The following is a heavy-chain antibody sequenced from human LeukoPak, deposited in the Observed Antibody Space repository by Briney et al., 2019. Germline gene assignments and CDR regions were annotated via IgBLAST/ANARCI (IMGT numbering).Heavy chain of an antibody. Sequence: PSETLSLTCTVSGYSISSGYYWGWIRQPPGKGLEWIGSIYHSGSTYYNPSLKSRVTISVDTSKNQFSLRLSSVTAADTAVYHCARVSSYGFYYWGQGTLVTVSS. V-gene: IGHV4-38-2*02. J-gene: IGHJ4*02. CDR2: IYHSGST. D-gene: IGHD5-18*01. CDR1: GYSISSGYY. CDR3: ARVSSYGFYY.